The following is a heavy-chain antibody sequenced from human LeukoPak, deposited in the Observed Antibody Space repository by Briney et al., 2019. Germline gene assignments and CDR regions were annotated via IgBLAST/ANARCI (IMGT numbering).Heavy chain of an antibody. J-gene: IGHJ6*02. CDR3: TKRTIAAAGTSYYYYYGMDV. CDR1: GFTFSSYA. CDR2: ISGSGGST. D-gene: IGHD6-13*01. V-gene: IGHV3-23*01. Sequence: GGSLRLSCAASGFTFSSYAMSRVRQAPGKGLEWVSAISGSGGSTYYADSVKGRFTISRDNSKNTLYLQMNSLRAEDTAVYYCTKRTIAAAGTSYYYYYGMDVWGQGTTVTVSS.